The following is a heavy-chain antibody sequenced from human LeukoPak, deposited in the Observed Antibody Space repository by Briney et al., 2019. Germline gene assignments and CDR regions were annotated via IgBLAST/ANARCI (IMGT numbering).Heavy chain of an antibody. CDR2: IYYSGST. V-gene: IGHV4-59*01. CDR1: GFTFSSYW. J-gene: IGHJ6*02. CDR3: ARHGAYYYYGMDV. Sequence: GSLRLSCAASGFTFSSYWMHWVRQAPGKGLEWIGYIYYSGSTNYNPSLKSRVTISVDTSKNQFSLKLSSVTAADTAVYYCARHGAYYYYGMDVWGQGTTVTVSS. D-gene: IGHD5-24*01.